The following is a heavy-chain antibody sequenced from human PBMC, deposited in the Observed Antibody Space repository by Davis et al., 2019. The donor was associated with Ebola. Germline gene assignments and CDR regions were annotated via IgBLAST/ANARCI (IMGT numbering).Heavy chain of an antibody. V-gene: IGHV3-23*01. J-gene: IGHJ4*02. CDR3: AKRTAGSQAFVDY. Sequence: GESLKISCAASGFTFSSYAMRWVRQAPGKGLEWVSAITSSGSSTYYADSVKGRFTISRDNSKNTVFLQITSLRAEGTAVYYCAKRTAGSQAFVDYWGQGTLVTVSS. D-gene: IGHD1-1*01. CDR2: ITSSGSST. CDR1: GFTFSSYA.